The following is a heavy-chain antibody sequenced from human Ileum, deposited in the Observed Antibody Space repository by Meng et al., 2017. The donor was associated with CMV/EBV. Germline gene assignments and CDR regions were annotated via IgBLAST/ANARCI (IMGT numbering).Heavy chain of an antibody. CDR3: ARVPVGAGFFDY. D-gene: IGHD1-26*01. V-gene: IGHV3-23*01. J-gene: IGHJ4*02. CDR2: ISGSGDST. Sequence: GESLKISCAASGFTFSNYAMSWVRQAPGRGLEWVSTISGSGDSTYYADSVKGRFTISRDNSKNTLYLQMNSLRAEDTAVYYCARVPVGAGFFDYWGQGTLVTVSS. CDR1: GFTFSNYA.